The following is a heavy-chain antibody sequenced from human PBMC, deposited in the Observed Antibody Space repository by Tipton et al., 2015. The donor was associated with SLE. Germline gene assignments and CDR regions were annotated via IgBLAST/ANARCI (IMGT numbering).Heavy chain of an antibody. CDR2: ISSSGSTI. D-gene: IGHD5/OR15-5a*01. V-gene: IGHV3-48*03. CDR1: GFTFSGYE. Sequence: SLRLSCAASGFTFSGYEMNWVRQAPGKGLEWVSYISSSGSTIYYADSVKGRFTISRDNAKNSLYLQMNSLRAEDTAVYYCARDGPSTAFDYWGQGTLVTV. J-gene: IGHJ4*02. CDR3: ARDGPSTAFDY.